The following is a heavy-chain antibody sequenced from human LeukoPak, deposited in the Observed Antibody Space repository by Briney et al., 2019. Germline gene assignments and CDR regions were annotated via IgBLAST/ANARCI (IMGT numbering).Heavy chain of an antibody. D-gene: IGHD6-13*01. Sequence: GASVKVSCKASGYTFTGYYMHWVRQAPGRGLEWMGWINPNSGGTNYAQKFQDRVTMTRDTSISTAYMELSRLRSDDTAVYHCARVWARGKQPYYYMDVWGKGTTVTVSS. CDR1: GYTFTGYY. CDR3: ARVWARGKQPYYYMDV. CDR2: INPNSGGT. J-gene: IGHJ6*03. V-gene: IGHV1-2*02.